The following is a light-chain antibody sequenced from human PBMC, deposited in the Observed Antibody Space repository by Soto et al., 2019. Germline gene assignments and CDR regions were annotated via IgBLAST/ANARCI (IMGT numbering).Light chain of an antibody. CDR3: QSYDSSLSGGV. V-gene: IGLV1-40*01. Sequence: QSVLTQPPSVSGAPGQRVTLSCTGSRSNIGAGYDVHWYQQLPGTAPKLLIYGNNNRPSGVPDRFSASRSGTSASLAITGLQAEDEAEYYCQSYDSSLSGGVFGGGTKLTVL. CDR1: RSNIGAGYD. J-gene: IGLJ3*02. CDR2: GNN.